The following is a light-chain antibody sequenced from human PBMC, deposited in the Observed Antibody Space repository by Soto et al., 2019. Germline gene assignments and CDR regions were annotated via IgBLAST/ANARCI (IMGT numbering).Light chain of an antibody. V-gene: IGKV1-5*03. CDR2: KAS. CDR1: QSISSW. J-gene: IGKJ1*01. CDR3: QQYNSFWT. Sequence: DIQMTQSPSTLSASVGDRVTITCRASQSISSWLAWYQQKPGKAPKLLIYKASSLESGVPSRFSGSGSGTEYTLTRSSLQPDDFATYYCQQYNSFWTFGQGTKGEIK.